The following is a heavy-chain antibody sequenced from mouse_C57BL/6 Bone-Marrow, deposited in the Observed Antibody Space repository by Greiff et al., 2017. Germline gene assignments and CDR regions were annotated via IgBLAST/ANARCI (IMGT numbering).Heavy chain of an antibody. J-gene: IGHJ2*01. V-gene: IGHV1-50*01. Sequence: QVHVKQPGAELVKPGAPVKLSCKASGYTVTSYWMQWGKQRPGQGLEWIGEMDLSDSYTNYNQKLKGKATLDIDTTSSKAYMQLSSLTSKDSAVYYCARWGLYFDYWGQGTTLTVSS. CDR3: ARWGLYFDY. CDR2: MDLSDSYT. CDR1: GYTVTSYW. D-gene: IGHD3-3*01.